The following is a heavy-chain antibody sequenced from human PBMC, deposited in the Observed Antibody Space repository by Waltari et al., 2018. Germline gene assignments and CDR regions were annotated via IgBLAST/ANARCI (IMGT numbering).Heavy chain of an antibody. CDR1: GGSIRSGSYY. J-gene: IGHJ6*02. D-gene: IGHD3-22*01. Sequence: QVQLQESGPGLVKPSQTLSLTCTVSGGSIRSGSYYWSWIRQPAGKGLEWIGRIYTSGSTNYNPSLKSRVTISVDTSKNQFSLKLSSVTAADTAVYYCASQYLTYYYDSSGYSYGMDVWGQGTTVTVSS. CDR2: IYTSGST. CDR3: ASQYLTYYYDSSGYSYGMDV. V-gene: IGHV4-61*02.